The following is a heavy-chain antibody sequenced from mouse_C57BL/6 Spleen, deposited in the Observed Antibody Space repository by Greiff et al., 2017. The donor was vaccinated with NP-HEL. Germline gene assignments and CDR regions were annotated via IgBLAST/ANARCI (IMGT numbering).Heavy chain of an antibody. CDR3: ARSFDYGSSHWYLDV. Sequence: VQLQQSDAELVKPGASVKISCKVSGYTFTDHTIHWMKQRPEQGLEWIGYIYPRDGSKKYNVKFKGKATLTADKSSSTAYMQLNSLTSEDSAVYFCARSFDYGSSHWYLDVWGTGTTVNVAS. CDR1: GYTFTDHT. V-gene: IGHV1-78*01. CDR2: IYPRDGSK. J-gene: IGHJ1*03. D-gene: IGHD1-1*01.